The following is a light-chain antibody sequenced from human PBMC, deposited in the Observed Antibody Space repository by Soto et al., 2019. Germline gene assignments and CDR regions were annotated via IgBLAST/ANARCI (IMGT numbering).Light chain of an antibody. CDR1: SSDVGGYNY. J-gene: IGLJ3*02. CDR3: SSYTSSSTLPV. V-gene: IGLV2-14*01. CDR2: DVS. Sequence: QSALTQPASVSGSPGQSITISCTGTSSDVGGYNYFSWYQQHPGKAPKLMIYDVSNRPSGVSNRFSGSKSGNTASLTISGLQAEDEADYYCSSYTSSSTLPVFGGGTKVTVL.